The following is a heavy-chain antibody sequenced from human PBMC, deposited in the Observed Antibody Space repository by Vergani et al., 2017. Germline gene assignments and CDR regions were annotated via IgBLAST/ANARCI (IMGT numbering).Heavy chain of an antibody. CDR3: ASETDTGSSVSYNYYAMDV. CDR2: MSSGDSI. D-gene: IGHD3-9*01. Sequence: QVQLVESGGGLVKPGGSMRLSCAASGFTFSDHYMSWVRQAPGKGLEWISYMSSGDSIYYADSVKGRFTVSRDNTTNTLYLQMNSLRAEDTAVYYCASETDTGSSVSYNYYAMDVWGQGTTVSVSS. V-gene: IGHV3-11*04. CDR1: GFTFSDHY. J-gene: IGHJ6*02.